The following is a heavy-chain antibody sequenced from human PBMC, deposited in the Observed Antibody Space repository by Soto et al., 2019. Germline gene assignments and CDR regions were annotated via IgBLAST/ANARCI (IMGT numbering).Heavy chain of an antibody. V-gene: IGHV3-30-3*01. J-gene: IGHJ4*02. CDR1: GFTFSSYA. D-gene: IGHD1-26*01. CDR2: ISYDGSNK. CDR3: ARDLKVGATTSFDY. Sequence: GGSLRLSCAASGFTFSSYAMHWVRQAPGKGLEWVAVISYDGSNKYYADSVKGRFTISRDNSKNTLYLQMNSLRAEDTAVYYCARDLKVGATTSFDYWGQGTLVTVSS.